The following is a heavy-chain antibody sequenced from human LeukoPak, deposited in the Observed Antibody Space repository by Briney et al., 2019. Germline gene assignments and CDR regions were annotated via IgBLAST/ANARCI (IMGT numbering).Heavy chain of an antibody. CDR2: ISGSGGST. Sequence: GGSLRLSCAASVYTFSSYAISWVPEAPRGGRGWVSAISGSGGSTYYADSVKGRFTIPRDNSKNTLYLQMNSLRAEDTAVYYCAKIPGGFYFDYWGQGTLVTVSS. CDR1: VYTFSSYA. V-gene: IGHV3-23*01. D-gene: IGHD3-10*01. CDR3: AKIPGGFYFDY. J-gene: IGHJ4*02.